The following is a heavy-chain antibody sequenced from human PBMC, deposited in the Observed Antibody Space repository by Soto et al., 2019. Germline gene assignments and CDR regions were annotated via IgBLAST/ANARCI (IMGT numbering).Heavy chain of an antibody. V-gene: IGHV1-8*01. J-gene: IGHJ4*02. CDR1: GYTFTDYD. Sequence: AASVKVSCKASGYTFTDYDINWVRQATGQGLEWMGWMNPNSGNTGYAQKFQGRVTMTRDTSISTAYMELSSLRSEDTAVYYCARRWAVDGTLPDYWGRGTLVTVSS. D-gene: IGHD6-19*01. CDR3: ARRWAVDGTLPDY. CDR2: MNPNSGNT.